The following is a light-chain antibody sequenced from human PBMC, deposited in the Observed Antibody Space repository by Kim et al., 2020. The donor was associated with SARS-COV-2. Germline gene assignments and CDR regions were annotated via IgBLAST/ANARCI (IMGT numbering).Light chain of an antibody. CDR3: NSRDSNDNVV. Sequence: VDLGQTVRITCRGDSLRTYYATWYQQKPGQAPILVIYGKNNRPSGIPDRFSGSSSGNTASLTITGTQAGDEADYYCNSRDSNDNVVFGGGTKVTVL. CDR1: SLRTYY. CDR2: GKN. J-gene: IGLJ2*01. V-gene: IGLV3-19*01.